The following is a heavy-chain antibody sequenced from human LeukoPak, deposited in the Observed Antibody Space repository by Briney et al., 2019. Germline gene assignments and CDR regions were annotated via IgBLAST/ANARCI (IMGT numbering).Heavy chain of an antibody. Sequence: SSETLSLTCTVSGGSISSYYWSWIRQPAGKGLEWIGRIYTSGSTNYNPSLKSRVTMSVDTSKNQFSLKLSSVTAADTAMYYCVQNSRLYGMDVWGQGTTVTVSS. CDR2: IYTSGST. J-gene: IGHJ6*02. CDR1: GGSISSYY. D-gene: IGHD5-12*01. V-gene: IGHV4-4*07. CDR3: VQNSRLYGMDV.